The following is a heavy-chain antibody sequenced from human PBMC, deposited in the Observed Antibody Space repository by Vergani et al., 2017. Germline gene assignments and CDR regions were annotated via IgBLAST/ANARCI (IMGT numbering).Heavy chain of an antibody. Sequence: EVQLLESGGGLVQPGGSLRLSCAASGFTFSSYAMSWVRQAPGKGLEWVSGISGSGGSTYYADSVKGRFTISRDNSKNTLYLQMNSLRAEDMAIYYCAIESPPIVLVPAALNWFDPWGQGTLVTVAS. V-gene: IGHV3-23*01. CDR3: AIESPPIVLVPAALNWFDP. CDR1: GFTFSSYA. J-gene: IGHJ5*02. CDR2: ISGSGGST. D-gene: IGHD2-2*01.